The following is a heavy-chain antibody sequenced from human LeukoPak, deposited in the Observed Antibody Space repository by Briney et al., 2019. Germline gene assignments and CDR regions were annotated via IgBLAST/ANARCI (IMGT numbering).Heavy chain of an antibody. Sequence: SETLSLTCTVSGGSISSSSYYWGWIRQPPGKGLEWIGSIYYSGSTYYNPSLKSRVTISVDTSKNQFSLKLSSVTAADTAVYYCARDGTPLGYCSGGSCYPPYNWFDPWGQGTLVTVSS. CDR3: ARDGTPLGYCSGGSCYPPYNWFDP. V-gene: IGHV4-39*07. CDR1: GGSISSSSYY. J-gene: IGHJ5*02. CDR2: IYYSGST. D-gene: IGHD2-15*01.